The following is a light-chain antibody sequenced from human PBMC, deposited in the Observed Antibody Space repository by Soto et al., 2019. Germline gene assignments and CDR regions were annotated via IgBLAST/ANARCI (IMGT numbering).Light chain of an antibody. J-gene: IGKJ3*01. V-gene: IGKV1-27*01. CDR2: AAS. CDR3: QKYRTVPV. CDR1: QGIRNL. Sequence: DIQMTQSPTSLSASVGDRVTITCRASQGIRNLVAWSQQKPGKAPKLLIYAASTLQSGVPSRFSGSGSGTSFTLTISSLKPDDSATESCQKYRTVPVFGPGTKVEIK.